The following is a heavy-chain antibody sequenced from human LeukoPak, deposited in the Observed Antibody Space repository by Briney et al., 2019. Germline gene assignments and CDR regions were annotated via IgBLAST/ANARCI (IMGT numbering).Heavy chain of an antibody. CDR2: IIPIFGTA. Sequence: SVKVSCKASGGTFSSYAISWVRQAPGQGLEWMGGIIPIFGTANYAQKFQGRVTITADESTSTAYMELSSLRSEDTAVYYCAREGIGYSYGSDGGGVDYWGQGTLVTVSS. CDR1: GGTFSSYA. V-gene: IGHV1-69*13. CDR3: AREGIGYSYGSDGGGVDY. D-gene: IGHD5-18*01. J-gene: IGHJ4*02.